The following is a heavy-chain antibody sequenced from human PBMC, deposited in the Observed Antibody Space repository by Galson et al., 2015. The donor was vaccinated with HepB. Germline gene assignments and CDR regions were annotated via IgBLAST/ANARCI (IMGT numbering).Heavy chain of an antibody. J-gene: IGHJ3*02. CDR3: ARIWVSNYRPDNAFDI. V-gene: IGHV1-69*13. D-gene: IGHD4-11*01. CDR2: IIPIFGTA. Sequence: SVKVSCKASGGTFSSYAISWVRQAPGQGLEWMGGIIPIFGTANYAQKFQGRVTITADESTSTAYMELSSLRSEDTAVYYCARIWVSNYRPDNAFDIWGQGTMVTVSS. CDR1: GGTFSSYA.